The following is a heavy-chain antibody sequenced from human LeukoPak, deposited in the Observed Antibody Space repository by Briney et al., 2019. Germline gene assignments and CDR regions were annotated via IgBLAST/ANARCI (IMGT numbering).Heavy chain of an antibody. J-gene: IGHJ6*03. CDR2: ISAYNGNT. CDR1: GYTFTSYG. CDR3: YYYYYMDV. V-gene: IGHV1-18*01. Sequence: ASVKVSCKASGYTFTSYGISWVRQAPGQGLEWMGWISAYNGNTNYAQKLQGRVTMTKDTSTSTAYMELRSLRSEDTAVYYCYYYYYMDVWGKGTTVTVSS.